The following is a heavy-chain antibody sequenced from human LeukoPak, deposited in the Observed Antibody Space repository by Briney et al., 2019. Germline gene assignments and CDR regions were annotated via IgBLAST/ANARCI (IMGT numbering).Heavy chain of an antibody. J-gene: IGHJ3*02. D-gene: IGHD5-24*01. CDR1: GFTFSSYA. CDR2: ISSYSSTI. CDR3: AREMEEMADSDASDI. Sequence: PGGSLRLSCAASGFTFSSYAMSWVRQAPGKGLEWISYISSYSSTIYYADSVQGRFTISRDNAESSLFLQMSSLRADDTAVYYCAREMEEMADSDASDIWGQGTMVTVSS. V-gene: IGHV3-48*04.